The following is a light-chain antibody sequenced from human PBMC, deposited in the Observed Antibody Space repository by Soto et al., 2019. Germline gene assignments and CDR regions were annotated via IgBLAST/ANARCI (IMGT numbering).Light chain of an antibody. Sequence: EIVLTQSPGTLSLSPGERATLSCRASQSVSSSYLAWYQQKPGQAPRLLIYGASSRATGIPDRFSGSGSRTDFTLTISRLEPEDFAVYYCQQYDSSPPITFGPGTKVDIK. CDR1: QSVSSSY. V-gene: IGKV3-20*01. J-gene: IGKJ3*01. CDR3: QQYDSSPPIT. CDR2: GAS.